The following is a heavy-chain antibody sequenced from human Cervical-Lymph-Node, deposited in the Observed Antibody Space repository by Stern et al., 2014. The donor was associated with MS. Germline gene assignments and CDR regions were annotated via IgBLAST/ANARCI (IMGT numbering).Heavy chain of an antibody. Sequence: VQLVESGGDLVKPGGSLRLSCAASGFTFSDYYMSWVRQAPGKGLEWIAYSSSSGTTIYYADSVRGRFTISRDNAKNSLYLHMNSLRAEDTAVYYCARALPTGFRYDLDYWGQGALVAVPS. CDR3: ARALPTGFRYDLDY. V-gene: IGHV3-11*01. D-gene: IGHD3/OR15-3a*01. CDR2: SSSSGTTI. CDR1: GFTFSDYY. J-gene: IGHJ4*02.